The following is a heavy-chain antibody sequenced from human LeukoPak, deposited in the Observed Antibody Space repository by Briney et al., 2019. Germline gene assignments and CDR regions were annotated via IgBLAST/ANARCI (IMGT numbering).Heavy chain of an antibody. V-gene: IGHV5-51*01. D-gene: IGHD3-10*01. CDR2: IYPGDSDT. Sequence: GESLKISCKGSGYIFTSYWIGWVRQLPGKGLEWMGIIYPGDSDTRYSPSFQGQVTISADKSINTAYLQRSSLKASDTAMYYCARPTKGGRFGDHAFDIWGQGTMVTVSS. CDR1: GYIFTSYW. J-gene: IGHJ3*02. CDR3: ARPTKGGRFGDHAFDI.